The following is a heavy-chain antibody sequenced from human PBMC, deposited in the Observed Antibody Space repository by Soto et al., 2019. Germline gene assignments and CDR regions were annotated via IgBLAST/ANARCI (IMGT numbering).Heavy chain of an antibody. J-gene: IGHJ3*01. CDR2: IHHRGNT. CDR3: AREGGSYDSGGFLIRGAFDV. V-gene: IGHV4-31*03. D-gene: IGHD3-22*01. Sequence: QVQLQQSGPGLVKPSQTLSHTCTVSGGSISSGDYYWNWIRQHPEKGLEWIGSIHHRGNTYFSPSLESRLSMSIDTSKNQFSLRLSSVTAADTAVYYCAREGGSYDSGGFLIRGAFDVWGQGTTVTVSP. CDR1: GGSISSGDYY.